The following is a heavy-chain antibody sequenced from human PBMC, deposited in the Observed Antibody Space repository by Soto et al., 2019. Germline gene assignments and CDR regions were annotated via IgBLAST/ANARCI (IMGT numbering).Heavy chain of an antibody. CDR2: IYHSGST. J-gene: IGHJ4*02. V-gene: IGHV4-30-2*01. CDR1: CGSISSGGYS. Sequence: SETLSLTCAVSCGSISSGGYSWSWIRQPPGKGPDWIGYIYHSGSTYYNPSLKSRVTISVDRSKNQFSLKLSSVTAADTAVYYCARSGYDMGCDYWGQGTLVTVSS. D-gene: IGHD5-12*01. CDR3: ARSGYDMGCDY.